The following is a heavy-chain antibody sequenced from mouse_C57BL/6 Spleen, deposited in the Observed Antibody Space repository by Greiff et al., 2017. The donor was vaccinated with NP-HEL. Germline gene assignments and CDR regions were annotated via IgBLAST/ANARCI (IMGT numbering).Heavy chain of an antibody. J-gene: IGHJ4*01. V-gene: IGHV1-18*01. CDR1: GYTFTDYN. Sequence: VQLQQSGPELVKPGASVKIPCKASGYTFTDYNMDWVKQSHGKSLEWIGDIHPNNGGTIYNQKFKGKATLTVDKSSSTAYMELRSLTSEDTAVYYCARSDWDVYAMDYWGQGTSVTVSS. CDR2: IHPNNGGT. D-gene: IGHD4-1*01. CDR3: ARSDWDVYAMDY.